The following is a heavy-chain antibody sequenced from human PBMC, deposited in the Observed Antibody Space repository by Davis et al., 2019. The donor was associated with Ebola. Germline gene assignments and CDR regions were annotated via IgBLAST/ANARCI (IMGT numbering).Heavy chain of an antibody. D-gene: IGHD4-11*01. CDR2: INCNGGST. CDR1: GYSFTSSY. CDR3: ARGHNYAHEY. Sequence: ASVKVSCKASGYSFTSSYMHWVRQAPGQGLEWMGIINCNGGSTNYAQKFQGRVSMTSDTSTSTVYMELRSLRYDDTADYYCARGHNYAHEYWGQGTLVTVSS. V-gene: IGHV1-46*01. J-gene: IGHJ4*02.